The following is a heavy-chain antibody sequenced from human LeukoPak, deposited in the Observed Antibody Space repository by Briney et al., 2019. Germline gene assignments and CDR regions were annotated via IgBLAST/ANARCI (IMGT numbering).Heavy chain of an antibody. Sequence: GGSLTLSCQASGFTFYMYAMSWVRQAPGKGLEWVASMCGTAGCTFYPDSVKGRFTISRDNAKNVLYLRMNSLTAEDTAIYYCAKDRPNFHENSGHYYRRDGDSWGQGTLVTVSS. CDR1: GFTFYMYA. CDR3: AKDRPNFHENSGHYYRRDGDS. J-gene: IGHJ5*01. V-gene: IGHV3-23*01. CDR2: MCGTAGCT. D-gene: IGHD3-22*01.